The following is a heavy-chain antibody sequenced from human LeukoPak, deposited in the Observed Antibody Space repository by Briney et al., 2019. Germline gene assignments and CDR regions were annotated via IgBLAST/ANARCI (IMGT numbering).Heavy chain of an antibody. J-gene: IGHJ6*02. Sequence: GASVKVSCKASGYTFTSYGISWVRQAPGQGLEWMGWISAYNGNTNYAQKLQGRVTMTTDTSTSTAYMELRSLRSDDTAVYYCARGFVLRYLDWLHPYGMDVWGQGTTVTVSS. CDR3: ARGFVLRYLDWLHPYGMDV. D-gene: IGHD3-9*01. CDR1: GYTFTSYG. CDR2: ISAYNGNT. V-gene: IGHV1-18*01.